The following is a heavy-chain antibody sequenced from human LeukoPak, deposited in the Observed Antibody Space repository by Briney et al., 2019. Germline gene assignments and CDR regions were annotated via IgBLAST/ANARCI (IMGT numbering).Heavy chain of an antibody. D-gene: IGHD3-22*01. V-gene: IGHV4-61*05. CDR3: ARHPITMIGERLTSYFDY. J-gene: IGHJ4*02. CDR1: GGSISSSSYY. Sequence: SETLSLTCTVSGGSISSSSYYWGWIRQPPGTGLEWIGYIYYSGSTNYNPSLKSRVTMSVDTSKNQFSLKLSSVTAADTAVYYCARHPITMIGERLTSYFDYWGQGTLVTVSS. CDR2: IYYSGST.